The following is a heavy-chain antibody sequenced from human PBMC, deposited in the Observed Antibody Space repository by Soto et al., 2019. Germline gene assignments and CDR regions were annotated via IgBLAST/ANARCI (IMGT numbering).Heavy chain of an antibody. CDR1: GDSVSSNSAA. CDR3: ARDRYSYGWEYYYGMEV. J-gene: IGHJ6*02. D-gene: IGHD5-18*01. V-gene: IGHV6-1*01. Sequence: PSQTLSLTCAISGDSVSSNSAAWSWIRQCPSRGLEWLGRTYYRSKWYNDYAVSVKSRITINTDTSKNQFSLQLKSVTPEDTAVYYCARDRYSYGWEYYYGMEVWGQGTTVTVSS. CDR2: TYYRSKWYN.